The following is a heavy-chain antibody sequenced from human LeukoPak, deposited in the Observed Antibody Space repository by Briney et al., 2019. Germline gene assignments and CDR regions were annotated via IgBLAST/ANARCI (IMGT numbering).Heavy chain of an antibody. Sequence: PGGSLRLSCAASGFTVSSNYMSWVRQAPGKGLEWVSVIYRGGSTYYADSVKGRFTIYRHNSKNTLYLQMNSLRAEDTAMYYCARESGLLGDYWGQGTLVTVSP. CDR3: ARESGLLGDY. CDR1: GFTVSSNY. V-gene: IGHV3-53*04. J-gene: IGHJ4*02. D-gene: IGHD3-22*01. CDR2: IYRGGST.